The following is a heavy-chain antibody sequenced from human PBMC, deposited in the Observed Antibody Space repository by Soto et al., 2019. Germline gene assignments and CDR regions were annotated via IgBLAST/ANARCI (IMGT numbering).Heavy chain of an antibody. D-gene: IGHD3-10*01. CDR2: IYYSGST. CDR1: GGSISSYY. V-gene: IGHV4-59*01. Sequence: QVQLQESGPGLVKPSETLSLTCTVSGGSISSYYWSWIRQPPGKGLEWIGYIYYSGSTNYNPSLKRRVTTSVDTAKNQFSLKLSSVTAADTAVYYCARGDPLLWFGEKVYYGMDVWGQGTTVTVSS. CDR3: ARGDPLLWFGEKVYYGMDV. J-gene: IGHJ6*02.